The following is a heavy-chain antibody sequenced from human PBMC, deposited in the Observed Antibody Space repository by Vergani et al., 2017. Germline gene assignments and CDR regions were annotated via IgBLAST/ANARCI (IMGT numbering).Heavy chain of an antibody. J-gene: IGHJ4*02. CDR3: AKGAQPVNYFDSRFDS. V-gene: IGHV3-23*01. Sequence: HLLESGGGLVQPGGSLRLSCAASGFIFNNYAMNWVRQAPGKGLEWVSGIAGRGDSTDNADSVKGWFTISRDNSKNTLYLQMNSLRAEDTAIYYCAKGAQPVNYFDSRFDSWGQGTLVVVSS. CDR1: GFIFNNYA. D-gene: IGHD3-22*01. CDR2: IAGRGDST.